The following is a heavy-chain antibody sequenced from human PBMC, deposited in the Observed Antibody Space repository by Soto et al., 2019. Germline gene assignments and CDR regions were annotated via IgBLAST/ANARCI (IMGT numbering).Heavy chain of an antibody. CDR1: GFTFSTSG. CDR3: AKDFKVSGSHYGTLNYYYGMDV. D-gene: IGHD3-10*01. V-gene: IGHV3-30*18. J-gene: IGHJ6*02. Sequence: PGGSLRLSCAASGFTFSTSGMQWVRQAPGKGLEWVAVISYDGYLKYYVDAVKGRFTVARDNSKNTLFLEMNSLRVEDTAVYFCAKDFKVSGSHYGTLNYYYGMDVWGQGTTVTVSS. CDR2: ISYDGYLK.